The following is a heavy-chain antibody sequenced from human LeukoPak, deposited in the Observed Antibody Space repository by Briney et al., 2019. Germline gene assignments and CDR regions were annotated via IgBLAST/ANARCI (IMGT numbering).Heavy chain of an antibody. Sequence: GGSLRLSCAASGFTFSDYYMSWIRQAPGKGLEWVSYISSSGSTIYYADSVKGRFTISRDNAKNSLYLQMNSLRAEDTAVYYCARERYCSSTSCPPSNYYYYYMDAWGKGTTVTVYS. D-gene: IGHD2-2*01. CDR1: GFTFSDYY. J-gene: IGHJ6*03. V-gene: IGHV3-11*01. CDR3: ARERYCSSTSCPPSNYYYYYMDA. CDR2: ISSSGSTI.